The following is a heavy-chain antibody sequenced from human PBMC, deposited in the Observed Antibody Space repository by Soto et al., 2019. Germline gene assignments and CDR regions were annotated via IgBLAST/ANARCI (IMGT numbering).Heavy chain of an antibody. Sequence: SETLSLTCAVYGGSFSGYYWSWISQPPGKGLEWIGEINHSGSTNYNPSLKSRVTISVDTSKNQLSLNMSSVTAADTAMYYCARHHVRGRTIVGAAEYWGQGTLVT. V-gene: IGHV4-34*01. CDR2: INHSGST. J-gene: IGHJ4*02. CDR3: ARHHVRGRTIVGAAEY. D-gene: IGHD1-26*01. CDR1: GGSFSGYY.